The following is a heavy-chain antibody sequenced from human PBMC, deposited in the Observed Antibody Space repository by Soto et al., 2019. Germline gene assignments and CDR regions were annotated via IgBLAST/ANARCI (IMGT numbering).Heavy chain of an antibody. V-gene: IGHV3-23*01. Sequence: PGGSLRLSCAASGFTFSSYAMSWVRQAPGKGLEWVSAISGSGGSTYYADSVKGRFTISRDNSKNTLYLQMNSLRAEDTAVYYCAKDQEPMTSYSSGWYGAIAFDIWGQGTMVTVSS. D-gene: IGHD6-19*01. J-gene: IGHJ3*02. CDR1: GFTFSSYA. CDR3: AKDQEPMTSYSSGWYGAIAFDI. CDR2: ISGSGGST.